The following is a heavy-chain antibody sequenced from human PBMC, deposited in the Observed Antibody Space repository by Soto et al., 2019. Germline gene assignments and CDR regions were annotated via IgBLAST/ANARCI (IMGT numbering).Heavy chain of an antibody. CDR1: GFTFSSYD. Sequence: EVQLAESGGGMVQPGGSLRLSCVASGFTFSSYDMHWVRQAPGKGLEYVSSISSNGGTTYYGNSVKGRFTISRDNSKTTLYLQMGSLRAADMAVYYCVRRVSGNYYYWGQGTLVTVSS. J-gene: IGHJ4*02. CDR3: VRRVSGNYYY. CDR2: ISSNGGTT. V-gene: IGHV3-64*01. D-gene: IGHD1-7*01.